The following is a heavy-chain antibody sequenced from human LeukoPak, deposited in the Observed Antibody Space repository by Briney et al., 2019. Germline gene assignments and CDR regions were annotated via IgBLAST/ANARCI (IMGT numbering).Heavy chain of an antibody. J-gene: IGHJ4*02. D-gene: IGHD4-11*01. CDR2: ISGSGGST. CDR1: GFTFSSYA. V-gene: IGHV3-23*01. CDR3: AKGDYSNYEDYFDY. Sequence: GGSLRLSCAASGFTFSSYAMSWVRQAPGKGLEWVSAISGSGGSTYYADSVKGRFIISRENSKNTLYLQMNSLRAEDTAVYYCAKGDYSNYEDYFDYWGQGTLVTVSS.